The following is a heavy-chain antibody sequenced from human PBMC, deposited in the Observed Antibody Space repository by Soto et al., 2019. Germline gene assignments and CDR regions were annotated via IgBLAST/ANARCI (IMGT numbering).Heavy chain of an antibody. CDR2: ISYDGSNK. V-gene: IGHV3-30-3*01. CDR3: AREAWRRVYDIFPSSRNPNDFDY. J-gene: IGHJ4*02. Sequence: QVQLVESGGGVVQPGRSLRLSCAASGFTFSSYAMHWVRQAPGKGLEWVAVISYDGSNKYYADSVKGRFTISRDNSKNTLYLQMNSLRAEDTAVYYCAREAWRRVYDIFPSSRNPNDFDYWGQGTLVTVSS. CDR1: GFTFSSYA. D-gene: IGHD3-9*01.